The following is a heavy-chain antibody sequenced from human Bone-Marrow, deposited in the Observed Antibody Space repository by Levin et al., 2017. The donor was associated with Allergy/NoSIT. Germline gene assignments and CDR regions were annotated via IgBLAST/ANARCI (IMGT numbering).Heavy chain of an antibody. CDR1: GYSFPNHW. V-gene: IGHV5-51*01. J-gene: IGHJ4*02. CDR2: ISPADSDT. D-gene: IGHD4-23*01. Sequence: GESLKISCKGSGYSFPNHWIGWVRQMPGKGLEWIGIISPADSDTRYTPSFEGQVTLPVDKSISTAYLQWSSLKASDTALYYCARAGDDYGGTYFDWGQGTLVIVSS. CDR3: ARAGDDYGGTYFD.